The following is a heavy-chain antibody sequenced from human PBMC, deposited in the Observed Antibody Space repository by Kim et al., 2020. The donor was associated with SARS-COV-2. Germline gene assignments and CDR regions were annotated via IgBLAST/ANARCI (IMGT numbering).Heavy chain of an antibody. Sequence: SETLSLTCNVSGGSISTSTYYWGWIRQPPGKGLEWIGTIYYSGSTYYNPSLKSRVTISVDTSKNQFSLKLSSVTAADTAVYYCARHPKWFGEPTRMDVWGQGTTVTVSS. D-gene: IGHD3-10*01. CDR3: ARHPKWFGEPTRMDV. J-gene: IGHJ6*02. CDR2: IYYSGST. V-gene: IGHV4-39*01. CDR1: GGSISTSTYY.